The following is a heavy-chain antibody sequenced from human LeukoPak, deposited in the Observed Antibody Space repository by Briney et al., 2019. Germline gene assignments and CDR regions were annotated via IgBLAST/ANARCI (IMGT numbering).Heavy chain of an antibody. Sequence: NSSETLSLTCNVSGASISSGNYYWGWIRQSPEKDLEWIGSIYHTGSTYYNPSLTSRLSISIDTSKNQFSLKLSSVTAADTAVYYCARHSFWAVPMVRGVKDYWGQGTLVSVSS. V-gene: IGHV4-39*01. CDR1: GASISSGNYY. J-gene: IGHJ4*02. CDR3: ARHSFWAVPMVRGVKDY. D-gene: IGHD3-10*01. CDR2: IYHTGST.